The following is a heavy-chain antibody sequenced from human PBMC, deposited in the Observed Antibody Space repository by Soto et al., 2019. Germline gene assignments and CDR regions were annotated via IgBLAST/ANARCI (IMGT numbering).Heavy chain of an antibody. Sequence: QVQLQESGPGLVKPSQTLSLTCTVSGGSISSGGYYWSWIRQHPGKGLEWIGYIYYSGSTYYNPSIKSRVTISVDTSKNQFSLKLSSVTAADTAVYYCARAIAVAGTFWFDPWGQGTLVTVSS. CDR1: GGSISSGGYY. CDR2: IYYSGST. D-gene: IGHD6-19*01. CDR3: ARAIAVAGTFWFDP. V-gene: IGHV4-31*03. J-gene: IGHJ5*02.